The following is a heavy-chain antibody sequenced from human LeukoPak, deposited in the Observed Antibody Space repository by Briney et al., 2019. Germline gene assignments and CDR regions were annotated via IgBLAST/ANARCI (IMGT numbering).Heavy chain of an antibody. J-gene: IGHJ6*03. D-gene: IGHD3-3*01. Sequence: SVKVSCKASGGTFSSYAISWVRQAPGQGLEWMGGIIPIFGTANYAQKFQGGVTITTDESTSTAYMELSSLRSEDTAVYYCARARAPLRFLEWSPTPSYYYYYMDVWGKGTTVTVSS. V-gene: IGHV1-69*05. CDR2: IIPIFGTA. CDR3: ARARAPLRFLEWSPTPSYYYYYMDV. CDR1: GGTFSSYA.